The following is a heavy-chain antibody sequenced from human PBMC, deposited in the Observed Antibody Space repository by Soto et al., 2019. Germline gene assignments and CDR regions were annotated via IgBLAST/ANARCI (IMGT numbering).Heavy chain of an antibody. V-gene: IGHV1-18*01. CDR1: GYSFMKYG. CDR3: AREASLLIPADQPSRFDS. D-gene: IGHD2-2*01. Sequence: ASVKVSCKGFGYSFMKYGINWVRQAPGQGLEWVGWISPYSGYTHSAQKFHGRLTLTTDTAASTAYMELRILRSADTALYYCAREASLLIPADQPSRFDSWGQGTLVTVSS. J-gene: IGHJ4*02. CDR2: ISPYSGYT.